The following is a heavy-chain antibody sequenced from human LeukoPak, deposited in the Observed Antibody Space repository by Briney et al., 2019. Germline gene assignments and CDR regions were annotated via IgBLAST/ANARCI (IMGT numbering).Heavy chain of an antibody. CDR2: ISSSSSYI. J-gene: IGHJ4*02. Sequence: PGGSLRLSCAASGFTFSSYSMNWVRQAPGKGLEWVSSISSSSSYIYYADSVKGRFTISRDNAKNSLYLQMNSLRAEDTAVYYCARDTIDYYDSSGYLGVVDYWGQGTLVTVSS. V-gene: IGHV3-21*01. CDR3: ARDTIDYYDSSGYLGVVDY. D-gene: IGHD3-22*01. CDR1: GFTFSSYS.